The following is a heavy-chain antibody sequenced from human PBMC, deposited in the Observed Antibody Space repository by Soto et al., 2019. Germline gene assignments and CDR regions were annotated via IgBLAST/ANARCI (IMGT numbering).Heavy chain of an antibody. CDR3: AATRVGPCSSSICFSGIFDGMDV. CDR2: ISYDATIT. J-gene: IGHJ6*02. Sequence: PGGSLRLSCAASGFSISNYGMHWVRQAPGKGLEWVAVISYDATITYYADSVKGRFTISRDNSKNTLYLQMNSLRTEDTAVYYCAATRVGPCSSSICFSGIFDGMDVWGQGTTLTVSS. V-gene: IGHV3-30-3*01. CDR1: GFSISNYG. D-gene: IGHD2-2*01.